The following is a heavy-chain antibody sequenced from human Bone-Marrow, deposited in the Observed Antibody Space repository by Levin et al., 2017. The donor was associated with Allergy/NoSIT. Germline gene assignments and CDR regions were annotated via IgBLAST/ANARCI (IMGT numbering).Heavy chain of an antibody. CDR2: ISNSGDTT. V-gene: IGHV3-11*01. J-gene: IGHJ5*02. CDR3: ARDLPMGAYNWFDP. CDR1: GFTFSDFY. Sequence: PGGSLRLSCAASGFTFSDFYMSWIRQVPGKGLEWISYISNSGDTTFYADSVKGRFTISRDNAKNSLSLQMNSLRVEDTAFYYCARDLPMGAYNWFDPWGQGTLVTVSS. D-gene: IGHD3-10*01.